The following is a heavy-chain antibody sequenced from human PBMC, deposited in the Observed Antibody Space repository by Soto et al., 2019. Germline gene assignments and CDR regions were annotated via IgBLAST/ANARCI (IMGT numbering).Heavy chain of an antibody. CDR1: GGSISGYY. J-gene: IGHJ4*02. CDR2: IHYSGST. Sequence: SETLSLTCTVSGGSISGYYWSWIRQSPGKGLEWIGYIHYSGSTNYNPSLKSRVTISVDTSKNQLSLRLSSVTAADTAVYYCAGGYNSAWSDYFDYWGQGNVVTVSS. V-gene: IGHV4-59*01. CDR3: AGGYNSAWSDYFDY. D-gene: IGHD6-19*01.